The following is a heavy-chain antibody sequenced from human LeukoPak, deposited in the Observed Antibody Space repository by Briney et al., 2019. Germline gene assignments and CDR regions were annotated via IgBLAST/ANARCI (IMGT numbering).Heavy chain of an antibody. CDR3: AKATTVVTPANDAFDI. CDR1: GFIFADYA. J-gene: IGHJ3*02. D-gene: IGHD4-23*01. Sequence: PGGSLRLSRAASGFIFADYAMHWVRQAPGKGLEWVSGISWNSGRIGYADSVKGLFTISRDNAKNSLYLQMNSLRPEDTAFYYCAKATTVVTPANDAFDIWGQGTMVTVSS. V-gene: IGHV3-9*01. CDR2: ISWNSGRI.